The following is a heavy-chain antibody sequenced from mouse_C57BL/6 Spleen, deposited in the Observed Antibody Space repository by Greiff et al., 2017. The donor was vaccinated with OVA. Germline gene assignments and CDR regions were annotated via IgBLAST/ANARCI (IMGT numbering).Heavy chain of an antibody. J-gene: IGHJ2*01. CDR2: IYPSDSET. Sequence: QVQLKQPGAELVRPGSSVKLSCKASGYTFTSYWMDWVKQRPGQGLEWIGNIYPSDSETHYNQKFKDKATLTVDKSSSTAYMQLSSLTSEDSAVYYCARVDYGSSFDYWGQGTTLTVSS. CDR3: ARVDYGSSFDY. D-gene: IGHD1-1*01. CDR1: GYTFTSYW. V-gene: IGHV1-61*01.